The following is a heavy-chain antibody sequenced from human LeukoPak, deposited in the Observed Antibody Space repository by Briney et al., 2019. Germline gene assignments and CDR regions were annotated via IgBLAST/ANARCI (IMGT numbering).Heavy chain of an antibody. D-gene: IGHD3-10*01. J-gene: IGHJ3*02. V-gene: IGHV3-23*01. Sequence: GGSLRLSCAASGFTFSNAWMSWVRQAPGKGLEWVSAISGSGGSTYYADSVKGRFTISRDNSKNTLYLQMNSLRAEDTAVYYCAKEGGKLLWFGELYIHDAFDIWGQGTMVTVSS. CDR2: ISGSGGST. CDR1: GFTFSNAW. CDR3: AKEGGKLLWFGELYIHDAFDI.